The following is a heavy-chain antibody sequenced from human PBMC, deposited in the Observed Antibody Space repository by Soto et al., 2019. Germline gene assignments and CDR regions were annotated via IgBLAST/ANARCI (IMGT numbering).Heavy chain of an antibody. J-gene: IGHJ4*02. V-gene: IGHV4-39*01. Sequence: ETLSLTCTVSGGSISGSSYCWGCIRQPPGKGLEWIASIDYTGNTFYNPSLTSRVTISVDTSNNQFSLKVTSVTAADTAVYYCARINKGYGTDSWGQGNLVTVSS. CDR3: ARINKGYGTDS. CDR1: GGSISGSSYC. D-gene: IGHD5-18*01. CDR2: IDYTGNT.